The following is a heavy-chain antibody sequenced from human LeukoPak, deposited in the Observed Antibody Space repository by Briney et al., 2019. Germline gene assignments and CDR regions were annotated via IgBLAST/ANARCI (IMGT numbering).Heavy chain of an antibody. CDR2: IYTSGST. CDR1: GGSFSGYY. D-gene: IGHD2-2*02. CDR3: ARDGSDQLLYHYYYYGMDV. Sequence: SETLSLTCAVYGGSFSGYYWSWIRQPPGKGLEWIGRIYTSGSTNYNPSLKSRVTMSVDTSKNQFSLKLSSVTAADTAVYYCARDGSDQLLYHYYYYGMDVWGQGTTVTVSS. V-gene: IGHV4-59*10. J-gene: IGHJ6*02.